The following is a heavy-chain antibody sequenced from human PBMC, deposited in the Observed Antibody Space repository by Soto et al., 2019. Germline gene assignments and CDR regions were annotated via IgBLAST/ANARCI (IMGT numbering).Heavy chain of an antibody. Sequence: QVQLVQSGAEVKKPGSSVKVSCKASGGTFSSYAISWVRQAPGQGLEWMGGIIPIFGTANYAQKFQGRVTIPADESTSTAYMELSSLRSEDTAVYYCARGQYYYDSSGYNSLGYYYGMDVWGQGTTVTVSS. CDR1: GGTFSSYA. D-gene: IGHD3-22*01. J-gene: IGHJ6*02. CDR3: ARGQYYYDSSGYNSLGYYYGMDV. V-gene: IGHV1-69*01. CDR2: IIPIFGTA.